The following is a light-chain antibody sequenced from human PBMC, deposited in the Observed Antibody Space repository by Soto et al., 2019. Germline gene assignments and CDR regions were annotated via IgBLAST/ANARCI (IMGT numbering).Light chain of an antibody. CDR2: GVS. Sequence: IVLTQSPGTLSLSPGARATLSCRASLSVRSTYLAWYQQKPGQAPRLLIYGVSSRATGIPDRFSGSGSGTDVTLTISRLEPEEFAVYYCQQYGNSPITFGQGTDWRL. CDR1: LSVRSTY. CDR3: QQYGNSPIT. J-gene: IGKJ5*01. V-gene: IGKV3-20*01.